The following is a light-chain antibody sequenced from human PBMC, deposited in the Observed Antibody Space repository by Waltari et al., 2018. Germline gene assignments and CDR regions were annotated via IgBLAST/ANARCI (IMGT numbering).Light chain of an antibody. CDR2: KAS. V-gene: IGKV1-5*03. CDR3: QQYNSYPWT. J-gene: IGKJ1*01. CDR1: QSISSW. Sequence: DIQMTQSPSTLSASVGDRVTIPCRASQSISSWLAWYQQEPGKAPKLLIYKASSLESGVPSRFSGSGSGTEFTLTISSLQPDDFATYYCQQYNSYPWTFGQGTKVEIK.